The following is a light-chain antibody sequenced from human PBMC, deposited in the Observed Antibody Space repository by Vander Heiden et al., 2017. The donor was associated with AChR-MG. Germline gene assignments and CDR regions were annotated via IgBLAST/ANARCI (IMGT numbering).Light chain of an antibody. CDR3: QLCDSTSRA. CDR2: AAS. Sequence: DIQMTQSPSSLSASVGHRVTITCRASQTIITYLNWYQQKPGKAPKLLIYAASSWQSGVPSRFSGSGSGTDFTLTITSLQTEDFATYYCQLCDSTSRAFGQGTKVEIK. CDR1: QTIITY. J-gene: IGKJ1*01. V-gene: IGKV1-39*01.